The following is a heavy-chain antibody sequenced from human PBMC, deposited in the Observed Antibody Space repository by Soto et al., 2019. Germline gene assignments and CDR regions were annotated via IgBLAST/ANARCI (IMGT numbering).Heavy chain of an antibody. D-gene: IGHD2-2*01. CDR1: GYTFTSYY. CDR2: INPSGGST. J-gene: IGHJ4*02. V-gene: IGHV1-46*03. CDR3: ARGCVVVVPAAIWGCFDY. Sequence: QVQLVQSGAEVKKPGASVKVSCKASGYTFTSYYMHWVRQAPRQGLEWMGIINPSGGSTSYGQKFQGRVTMCRDTSTSTVYMELSSLRSEDTAVYYCARGCVVVVPAAIWGCFDYWGQGTLVTVSS.